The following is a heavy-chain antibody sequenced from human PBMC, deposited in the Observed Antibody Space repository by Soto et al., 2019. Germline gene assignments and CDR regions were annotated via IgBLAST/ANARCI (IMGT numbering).Heavy chain of an antibody. CDR3: ARIEGDCSGGSWYSGDFDY. Sequence: GGSLRLSCAASGFTFSDYYMTWIRQAPGKGLEWVSYIDNSGTIKYYADSVKGRFTISRDNTKNSLSLQMNSLGAEDTAIYYCARIEGDCSGGSWYSGDFDYWGQGALVTVSS. CDR1: GFTFSDYY. D-gene: IGHD2-15*01. J-gene: IGHJ4*02. V-gene: IGHV3-11*01. CDR2: IDNSGTIK.